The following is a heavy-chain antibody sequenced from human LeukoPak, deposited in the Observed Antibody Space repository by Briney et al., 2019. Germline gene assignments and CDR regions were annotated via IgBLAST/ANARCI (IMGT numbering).Heavy chain of an antibody. Sequence: SETLSLTCAVSGGSISSGGYSWSWIRQPPGKGLEWIGYIYYSGSTYYNPSLKSRVTISVDTSKNQFSLKLSSVTAADTAVYYCAQNAFGVDQNAYWGQGTLVTVSS. J-gene: IGHJ4*02. CDR1: GGSISSGGYS. V-gene: IGHV4-30-4*07. CDR3: AQNAFGVDQNAY. CDR2: IYYSGST. D-gene: IGHD3-3*01.